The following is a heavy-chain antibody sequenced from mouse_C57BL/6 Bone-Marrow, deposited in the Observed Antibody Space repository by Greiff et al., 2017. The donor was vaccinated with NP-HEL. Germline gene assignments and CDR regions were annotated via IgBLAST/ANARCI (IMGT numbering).Heavy chain of an antibody. D-gene: IGHD2-4*01. CDR2: IRNKANGYTT. V-gene: IGHV7-3*01. CDR3: ARSNMIKGWFAY. CDR1: GFTFTDYY. J-gene: IGHJ3*01. Sequence: EVKLMESGGGLVQPGGSLSLSCAASGFTFTDYYMSWVRQPPGKALEWLGFIRNKANGYTTEYSASVKGRFTISRDNSQSILYLQMNALRAEDSATYYCARSNMIKGWFAYWGQGTLVTVSP.